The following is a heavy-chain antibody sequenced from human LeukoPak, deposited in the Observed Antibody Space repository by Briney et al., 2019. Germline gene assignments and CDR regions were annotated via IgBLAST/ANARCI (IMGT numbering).Heavy chain of an antibody. J-gene: IGHJ5*02. CDR2: MSGSGDIT. D-gene: IGHD6-13*01. CDR3: AKGVAAAGTGWFDP. V-gene: IGHV3-23*01. Sequence: GGSLRLSCAASGFTFSSNAMSWVRQAPGKGLEWVSSMSGSGDITYYADSVKGRFTISRDNSKNTLYLQMNSLRAEDTAVYYCAKGVAAAGTGWFDPWGQGTLVTVSS. CDR1: GFTFSSNA.